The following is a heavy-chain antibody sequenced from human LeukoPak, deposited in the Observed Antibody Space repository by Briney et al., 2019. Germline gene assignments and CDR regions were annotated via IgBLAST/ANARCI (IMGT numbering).Heavy chain of an antibody. V-gene: IGHV1-2*02. Sequence: ASVKVSCKASGYTFTGYYMHWVRQAPGQGLEWMGWINPNSGGTNYEQKFQGRVTMTRDTSISTAYMELSRLRSDDTAVYYCARGGGFNWFDPWGQGTLVTVSS. CDR2: INPNSGGT. CDR3: ARGGGFNWFDP. CDR1: GYTFTGYY. D-gene: IGHD3-10*01. J-gene: IGHJ5*02.